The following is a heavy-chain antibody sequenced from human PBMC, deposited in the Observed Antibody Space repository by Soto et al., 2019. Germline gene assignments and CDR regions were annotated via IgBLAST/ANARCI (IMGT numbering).Heavy chain of an antibody. V-gene: IGHV3-30*18. CDR1: GFTFSDYA. J-gene: IGHJ4*02. CDR3: AKGGRQWLVTSDFNY. Sequence: VQLVKSGGGVVQPGRSLRLSCAASGFTFSDYAMHWVRQAPGKGLEWVAVVSHDGRNTHYADSVKGRFTISRDSSKNTVSLEMTSLRAGDTAVYYCAKGGRQWLVTSDFNYWGQGALVTVSS. D-gene: IGHD6-19*01. CDR2: VSHDGRNT.